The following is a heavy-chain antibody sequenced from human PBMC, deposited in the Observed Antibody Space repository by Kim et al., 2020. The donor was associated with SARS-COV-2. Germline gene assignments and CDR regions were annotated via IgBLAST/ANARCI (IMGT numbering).Heavy chain of an antibody. Sequence: GGSLRLSCAASGFTFSNYAMSWVRQAPGKGLEWVSGIRDSGGSTYYADSVKGRFTISRDNSKNTLYLQMNSLRAEDTAVYYCAKEATAIGTPLFGGWGQGTLVTVSS. D-gene: IGHD2-21*02. V-gene: IGHV3-23*01. J-gene: IGHJ4*02. CDR3: AKEATAIGTPLFGG. CDR2: IRDSGGST. CDR1: GFTFSNYA.